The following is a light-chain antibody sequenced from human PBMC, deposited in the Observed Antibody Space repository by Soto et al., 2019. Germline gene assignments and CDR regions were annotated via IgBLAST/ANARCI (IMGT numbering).Light chain of an antibody. V-gene: IGKV1-5*01. CDR2: DAS. J-gene: IGKJ1*01. CDR1: QSISSW. CDR3: QQYKSTQGT. Sequence: DIQMTQSPSTLSASVGDRVTITCRASQSISSWLAWYQQKPGKAPKLLIYDASSLESGVPSRFSGSGSGTEFTLTISSLQPDDFATYYCQQYKSTQGTFGQGTKVDIK.